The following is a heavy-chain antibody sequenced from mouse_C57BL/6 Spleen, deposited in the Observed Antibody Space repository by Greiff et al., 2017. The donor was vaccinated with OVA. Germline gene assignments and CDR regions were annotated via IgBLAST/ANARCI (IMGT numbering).Heavy chain of an antibody. Sequence: EVQRVESGGGLVQPKGSLKLSCAASGFSFNTYAMNWVRQAPGKGLEWVARIRSKSNNYATYYADSVKDRFTISRDDSESMLYLQMNNLKTEDTAMYYCVRRGYYGSSYWAMDYWGQGTSVTVSS. V-gene: IGHV10-1*01. CDR3: VRRGYYGSSYWAMDY. D-gene: IGHD1-1*01. J-gene: IGHJ4*01. CDR1: GFSFNTYA. CDR2: IRSKSNNYAT.